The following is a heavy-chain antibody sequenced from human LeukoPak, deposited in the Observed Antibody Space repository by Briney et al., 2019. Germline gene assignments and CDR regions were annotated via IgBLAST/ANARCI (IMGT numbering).Heavy chain of an antibody. CDR1: GYTFTGYY. Sequence: EASVKVSCKASGYTFTGYYMHWVRQAPGQGLEWMGWINPNSGGTNYAQKFQGRVTMTRDTSISTAYMELSRLRSDDMAVYYCARAARITMVRGVYDYWGQGTLVTVSS. CDR3: ARAARITMVRGVYDY. V-gene: IGHV1-2*02. J-gene: IGHJ4*02. D-gene: IGHD3-10*01. CDR2: INPNSGGT.